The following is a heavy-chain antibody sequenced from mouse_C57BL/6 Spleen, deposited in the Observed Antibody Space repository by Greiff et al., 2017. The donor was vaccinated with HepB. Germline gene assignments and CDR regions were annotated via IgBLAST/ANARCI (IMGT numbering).Heavy chain of an antibody. Sequence: QVQLQQSGAELVKPGASVKLSCKASGYTFTSYWMQWVKQRPGQGLEWIGEIDPSDSYTNYNQKFKGKATLTVDTSSSTAYMQLSSLTSEDSAVYYCARRGTIVTTRVMDYWGQGTSVTVSS. CDR1: GYTFTSYW. V-gene: IGHV1-50*01. J-gene: IGHJ4*01. CDR3: ARRGTIVTTRVMDY. D-gene: IGHD2-5*01. CDR2: IDPSDSYT.